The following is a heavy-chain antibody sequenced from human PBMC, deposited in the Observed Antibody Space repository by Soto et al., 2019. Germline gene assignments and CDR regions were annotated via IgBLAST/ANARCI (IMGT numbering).Heavy chain of an antibody. V-gene: IGHV1-69*02. D-gene: IGHD3-9*01. CDR2: IIPILGIA. CDR3: ARCRHDILHGYSGMDV. J-gene: IGHJ6*02. Sequence: QVQLVQSGAEVKKPGSSVKVSCKASGGTFSSYTISWVRQAPGQGLEWMGRIIPILGIANYAQKFQGRVTITXDKATXXAYMELSSLRSEDTAVYDCARCRHDILHGYSGMDVWGQGTTVTVSS. CDR1: GGTFSSYT.